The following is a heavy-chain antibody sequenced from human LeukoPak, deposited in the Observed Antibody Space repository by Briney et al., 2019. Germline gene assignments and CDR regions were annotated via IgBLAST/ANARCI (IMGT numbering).Heavy chain of an antibody. J-gene: IGHJ4*02. CDR3: ARAGYSSGPNDY. D-gene: IGHD6-19*01. CDR2: INPNSGGT. CDR1: GYTFTGYY. V-gene: IGHV1-2*02. Sequence: ASVTVSCKASGYTFTGYYMHWVRQAPGQGLEWMGWINPNSGGTNYAQKFQGRVTMTRDTSISTAYMELSRLRSDDTAVYYCARAGYSSGPNDYWGQGTLVTVSS.